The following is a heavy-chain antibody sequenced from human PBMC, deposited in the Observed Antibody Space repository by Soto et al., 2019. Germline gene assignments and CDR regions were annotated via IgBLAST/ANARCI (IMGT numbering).Heavy chain of an antibody. D-gene: IGHD5-12*01. CDR3: ARGILYGTLYSGYDFNFDY. CDR2: IYYSGST. CDR1: GGSISSYY. V-gene: IGHV4-59*01. J-gene: IGHJ4*02. Sequence: SETLSLTCTVSGGSISSYYWSWIRQPPGKGLEWIGYIYYSGSTNYNPSLKSRVTISVDTSKNQFSLKLSSVTAADTAVYYCARGILYGTLYSGYDFNFDYWGQGTLVTVSS.